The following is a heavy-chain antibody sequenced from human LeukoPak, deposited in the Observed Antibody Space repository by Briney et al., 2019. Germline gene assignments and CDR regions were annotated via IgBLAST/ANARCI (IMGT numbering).Heavy chain of an antibody. Sequence: SETLSLTCAVSGYSISSGYYWSWIRQPAGKGLEWIGRIYTSGSTNYNPSLKSRVTMSVDTSKNQFSLKLSSVTAADTAVYYCARDRGWKDTVTTPFDYWGQGTLVTVSS. CDR3: ARDRGWKDTVTTPFDY. CDR2: IYTSGST. CDR1: GYSISSGYY. D-gene: IGHD4-17*01. V-gene: IGHV4-4*07. J-gene: IGHJ4*02.